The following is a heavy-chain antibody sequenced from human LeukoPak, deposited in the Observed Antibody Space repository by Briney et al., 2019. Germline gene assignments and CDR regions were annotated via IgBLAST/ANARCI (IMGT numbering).Heavy chain of an antibody. D-gene: IGHD2-2*01. Sequence: GASVKVSCKASGYTFTSYGISWVRQAPGLGLEWMGWISAHNGDTKYAQNLQGRVTMTTDRSTNTAYMELRSLTSDDPAVYYCAIEGDTCRSNNCYSWFDPWGQETLDTVSS. CDR2: ISAHNGDT. CDR3: AIEGDTCRSNNCYSWFDP. V-gene: IGHV1-18*01. J-gene: IGHJ5*02. CDR1: GYTFTSYG.